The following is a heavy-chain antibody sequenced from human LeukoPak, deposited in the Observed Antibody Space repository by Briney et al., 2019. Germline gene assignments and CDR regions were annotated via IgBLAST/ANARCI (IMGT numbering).Heavy chain of an antibody. V-gene: IGHV4-39*01. CDR1: GGSISSSSYY. D-gene: IGHD3-10*01. J-gene: IGHJ4*02. Sequence: PSETLSLTCTVSGGSISSSSYYWGWIRQPAGKGLEWIGSIYYSGSTYYNPSLKGRVTISVDTSKIQFSLKLSSVTAADTAVYYCARHPLWFGELFSYFDYWGQGTLVTVSS. CDR3: ARHPLWFGELFSYFDY. CDR2: IYYSGST.